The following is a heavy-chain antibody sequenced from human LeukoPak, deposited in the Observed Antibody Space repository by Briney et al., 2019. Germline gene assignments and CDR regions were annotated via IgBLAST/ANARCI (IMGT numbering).Heavy chain of an antibody. Sequence: PGGSLRLSCAASGFTFSSYSMNWVRQAPGKGLEWVAAISTTSGNIYYADSVKGRFTISRDNSKNTLYLQMNSLRVEDTALYYCATTRGSSFDYWGQGTLVTVSS. CDR3: ATTRGSSFDY. D-gene: IGHD1-26*01. CDR1: GFTFSSYS. J-gene: IGHJ4*02. V-gene: IGHV3-21*04. CDR2: ISTTSGNI.